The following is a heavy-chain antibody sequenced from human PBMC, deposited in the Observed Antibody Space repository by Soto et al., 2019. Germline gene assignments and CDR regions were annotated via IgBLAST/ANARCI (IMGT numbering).Heavy chain of an antibody. V-gene: IGHV3-30-3*01. D-gene: IGHD6-19*01. CDR2: ISYDGSNK. CDR1: GFTFSSYA. CDR3: ARDEGAAGQWLAPDYYNGMDV. Sequence: QVQLVESGGGVVQPGRSLRLSCAASGFTFSSYAMHWVRQAPGKGLEWVTLISYDGSNKYYADSVKGRFTISIDTSKNTLYLQMSSLRLEDTDVYYCARDEGAAGQWLAPDYYNGMDVWGQGTTVTVSS. J-gene: IGHJ6*02.